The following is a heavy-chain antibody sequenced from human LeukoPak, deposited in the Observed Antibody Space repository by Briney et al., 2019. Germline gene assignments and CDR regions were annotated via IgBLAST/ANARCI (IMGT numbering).Heavy chain of an antibody. Sequence: GGSLRLSCAVSGFTFSNYAMSWVRQTPARGLEWVSSINEVGDDTNYVDSVRGRFTVSRDNSKNTLYLQLNSLRAEDTALNYCSKRGPNTGWHFFDHWGPGTLVTVS. CDR2: INEVGDDT. CDR1: GFTFSNYA. D-gene: IGHD6-19*01. J-gene: IGHJ5*02. CDR3: SKRGPNTGWHFFDH. V-gene: IGHV3-23*01.